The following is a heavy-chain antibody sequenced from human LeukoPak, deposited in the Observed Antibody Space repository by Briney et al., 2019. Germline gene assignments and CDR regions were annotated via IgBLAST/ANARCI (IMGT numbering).Heavy chain of an antibody. V-gene: IGHV3-30*04. J-gene: IGHJ4*02. CDR3: AKDLHVRGSWPFDY. Sequence: GGSLRLSCAASGFTFSSYVMHWVRQAPGKGLEWVAIISYDGSNEYYADSVKGRFTISRDNSKNTLSLQMNSLRAEDTAVYYCAKDLHVRGSWPFDYWGQGTLVTVSS. CDR2: ISYDGSNE. CDR1: GFTFSSYV. D-gene: IGHD1-26*01.